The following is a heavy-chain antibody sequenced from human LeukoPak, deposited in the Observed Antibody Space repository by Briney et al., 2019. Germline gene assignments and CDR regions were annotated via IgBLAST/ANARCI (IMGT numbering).Heavy chain of an antibody. D-gene: IGHD2-2*01. CDR3: AREKYCSSTSCSYYYYGMDV. CDR1: GCTFTSYG. Sequence: GASVKVSCKASGCTFTSYGISWVRQAPGQGLEGMGWISAFNGNTNYAQKLQGRVTMTTDTSTSTAYMELSSLRSDDTAVYYCAREKYCSSTSCSYYYYGMDVWGQGTTVTVSS. V-gene: IGHV1-18*01. J-gene: IGHJ6*02. CDR2: ISAFNGNT.